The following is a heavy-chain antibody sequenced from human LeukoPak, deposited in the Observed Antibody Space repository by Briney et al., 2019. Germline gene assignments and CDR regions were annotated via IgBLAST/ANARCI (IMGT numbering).Heavy chain of an antibody. CDR2: INWNSGSI. J-gene: IGHJ4*02. CDR1: GFTFDDYA. Sequence: GRSLRLSCAASGFTFDDYAMHWVRQAPGKGLEWVSGINWNSGSIGYADSVKGRFTISRDNAKNSLYLQMNSLRAEDTAVYYCARDHGRYCSPWGQGTLVTVSS. V-gene: IGHV3-9*01. CDR3: ARDHGRYCSP. D-gene: IGHD2-15*01.